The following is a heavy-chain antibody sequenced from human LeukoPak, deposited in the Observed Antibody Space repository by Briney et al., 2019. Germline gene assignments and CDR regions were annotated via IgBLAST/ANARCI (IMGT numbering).Heavy chain of an antibody. CDR3: ARGVCSGTSCYWGHNLFDP. CDR1: GYTFTSYY. Sequence: ASVKVSCKASGYTFTSYYIHWVRQAAGQGLEWMGIINPSGDGDSTSYAQKFQGRVIMTRDMSTNTVHLELSSLRSEDTAVYYCARGVCSGTSCYWGHNLFDPWGQGTLVTVSS. CDR2: INPSGDGDST. V-gene: IGHV1-46*01. J-gene: IGHJ5*02. D-gene: IGHD2-2*01.